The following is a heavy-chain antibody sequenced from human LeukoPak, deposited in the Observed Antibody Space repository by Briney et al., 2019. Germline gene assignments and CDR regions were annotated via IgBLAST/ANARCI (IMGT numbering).Heavy chain of an antibody. J-gene: IGHJ4*02. CDR2: IIPILGIA. CDR1: GGTFSSYA. V-gene: IGHV1-69*04. D-gene: IGHD4-4*01. CDR3: ASGRDGYSFFRIDY. Sequence: SVKVSCKASGGTFSSYAISWVRQAPGQGLEWMGRIIPILGIANYAQKFQGRVTITADKSTSTAYMELSSLRSEDTAVYYCASGRDGYSFFRIDYWGQGTLVTVSS.